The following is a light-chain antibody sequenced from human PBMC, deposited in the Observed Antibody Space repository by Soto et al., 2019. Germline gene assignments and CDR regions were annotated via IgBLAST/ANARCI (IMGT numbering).Light chain of an antibody. V-gene: IGKV3-20*01. CDR3: RQYGRALGFA. Sequence: EIVLTQSPGTLSLSPGERATLSCRARQRVSSNFLAWYQEKPGQAPRLLIYGASSRATGIPDRFSGSESETDFTLTISKLEPEDFAVYYCRQYGRALGFAFGGGTKVDIK. J-gene: IGKJ4*01. CDR1: QRVSSNF. CDR2: GAS.